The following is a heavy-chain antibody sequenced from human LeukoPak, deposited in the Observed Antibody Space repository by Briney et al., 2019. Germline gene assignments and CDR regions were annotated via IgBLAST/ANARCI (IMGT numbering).Heavy chain of an antibody. Sequence: GASVKVSGKASGYTFTSYGISWVRQAPGQGLEWMGWISAYNGNTNYAQKLQGRVTMTTDTSTSTAYMELRSLRSDDTAVYYCAGTVLGYCSSTSCYPQSNWFDPWGQGTLVTVSS. CDR2: ISAYNGNT. V-gene: IGHV1-18*01. D-gene: IGHD2-2*01. CDR1: GYTFTSYG. CDR3: AGTVLGYCSSTSCYPQSNWFDP. J-gene: IGHJ5*02.